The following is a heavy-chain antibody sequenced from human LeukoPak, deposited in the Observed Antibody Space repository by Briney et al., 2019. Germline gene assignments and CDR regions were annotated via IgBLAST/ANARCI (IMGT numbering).Heavy chain of an antibody. V-gene: IGHV1-2*02. CDR1: GYTFTGYY. D-gene: IGHD6-13*01. J-gene: IGHJ5*02. Sequence: WASVKVSCKASGYTFTGYYMHWVRQAPGQGLEWMGWINPNSGGTNYAQKFQGRVTMTRDTSISTAYMELSRLRSDDTAVYYCARDPSSYSSSWYWFDPWGQGTLVTVSS. CDR2: INPNSGGT. CDR3: ARDPSSYSSSWYWFDP.